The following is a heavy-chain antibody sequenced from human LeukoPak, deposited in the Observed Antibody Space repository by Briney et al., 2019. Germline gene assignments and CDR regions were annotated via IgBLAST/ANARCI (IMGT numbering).Heavy chain of an antibody. Sequence: GGSLRLSCAASRFTLKNNVWSGVGQAPGKGRRGVAAISGSGGSTYYADSVKGRFTISRDNSKNTLYLQMKSLRAEDTAVYYCAKGGGYEAQYYYYYLDVWGKGTTVTISS. D-gene: IGHD5-12*01. V-gene: IGHV3-23*01. J-gene: IGHJ6*03. CDR1: RFTLKNNV. CDR2: ISGSGGST. CDR3: AKGGGYEAQYYYYYLDV.